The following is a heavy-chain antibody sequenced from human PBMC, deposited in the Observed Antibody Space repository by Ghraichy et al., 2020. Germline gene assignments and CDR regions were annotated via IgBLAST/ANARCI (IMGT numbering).Heavy chain of an antibody. CDR3: ARRLGARPFDD. CDR1: GGSINSRSYY. D-gene: IGHD6-6*01. J-gene: IGHJ4*02. CDR2: IFYSETT. V-gene: IGHV4-39*01. Sequence: SETLSLTCTVSGGSINSRSYYWGWIRQPPGKGLEWIGSIFYSETTYYNPSLKSRVTISVDTSRNQFSLKLSSVTAADTAVYYCARRLGARPFDDWGQGTLVIVSA.